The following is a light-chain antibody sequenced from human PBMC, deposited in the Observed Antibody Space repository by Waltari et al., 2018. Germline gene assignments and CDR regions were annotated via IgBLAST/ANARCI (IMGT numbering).Light chain of an antibody. J-gene: IGKJ3*01. CDR1: HSVSSSY. V-gene: IGKV3-20*01. CDR2: GAS. CDR3: QQYGSSPPA. Sequence: VLTPSPVTLSLSHADRATLSCSAAHSVSSSYLAWYQQKPGQAPRLLIYGASSRATGIPDRFSGSGSGTDFTLTISRLEPEDFAVYYCQQYGSSPPAFGPGTKVDIK.